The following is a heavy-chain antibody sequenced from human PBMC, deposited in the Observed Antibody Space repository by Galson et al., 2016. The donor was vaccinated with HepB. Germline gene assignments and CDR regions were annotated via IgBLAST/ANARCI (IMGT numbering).Heavy chain of an antibody. Sequence: ETLSLTCTVSGGSISSSTYYWNWIRQPPGKGLEWLGSIYYSGTTYDNPSLKSRVTISVDTSKNQCSLKLSSVTAADTAVYYCARAPPRDSSGWYPDAFEIWGQGTMVTVSS. J-gene: IGHJ3*02. D-gene: IGHD6-19*01. V-gene: IGHV4-39*07. CDR2: IYYSGTT. CDR3: ARAPPRDSSGWYPDAFEI. CDR1: GGSISSSTYY.